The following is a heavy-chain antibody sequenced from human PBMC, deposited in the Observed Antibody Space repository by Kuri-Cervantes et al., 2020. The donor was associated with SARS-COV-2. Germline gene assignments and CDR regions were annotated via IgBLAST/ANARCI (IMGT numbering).Heavy chain of an antibody. Sequence: GGSLRLSCAASGFTVSSNYMSWVRQAPGKGLEWVSVIYSGGSTYYADSVKGRFTISRDNSKNTLYLQMNSLRAEDTAVYYCARDSHGDIYYYYGMDVWGQGTTVTVSS. D-gene: IGHD4-17*01. J-gene: IGHJ6*02. CDR1: GFTVSSNY. CDR3: ARDSHGDIYYYYGMDV. V-gene: IGHV3-66*01. CDR2: IYSGGST.